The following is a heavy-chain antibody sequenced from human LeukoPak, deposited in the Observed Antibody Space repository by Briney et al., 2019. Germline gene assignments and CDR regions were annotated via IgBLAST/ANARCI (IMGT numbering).Heavy chain of an antibody. CDR3: ASQGVITFGGVIAIRTQGVLPPPDY. CDR2: ISTRSTYI. Sequence: PGGSLRLSCAASGFTFSYYAMNWVRQAPGKGLEWVSSISTRSTYIYYADSLKGRFTISRDNAKNSLYLQMNSLRAEDTAVYYCASQGVITFGGVIAIRTQGVLPPPDYWGQGTLVTVSS. J-gene: IGHJ4*02. CDR1: GFTFSYYA. D-gene: IGHD3-16*02. V-gene: IGHV3-21*01.